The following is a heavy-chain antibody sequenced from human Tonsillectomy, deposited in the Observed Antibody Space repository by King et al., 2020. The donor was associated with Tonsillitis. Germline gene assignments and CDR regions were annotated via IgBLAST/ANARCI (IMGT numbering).Heavy chain of an antibody. Sequence: VQLVESGGGLVQPGRSLRLSCAASGFTFDDYAMHWVRQAPGKGLEWVSGISRNSASIGYADSVKGLFTISRDNAKNSLYLQMNSLRTEDTALYYCAKDFHPTVTTSPYYYSYYGMDVWGQGTTVTVSS. CDR1: GFTFDDYA. CDR3: AKDFHPTVTTSPYYYSYYGMDV. CDR2: ISRNSASI. J-gene: IGHJ6*02. D-gene: IGHD4-11*01. V-gene: IGHV3-9*01.